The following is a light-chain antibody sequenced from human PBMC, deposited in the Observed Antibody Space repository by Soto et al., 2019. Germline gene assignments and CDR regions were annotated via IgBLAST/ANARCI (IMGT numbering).Light chain of an antibody. Sequence: EIVLTQSPGTLSLSPGERATLSCRASQSVSSNYLAWYQRKPGQAPRLLIYGASSRATGIPNRFSGSGSGTDFTLTITRLEPEDFAVYYCQHLKRFGQGTKVEIK. CDR1: QSVSSNY. CDR3: QHLKR. J-gene: IGKJ1*01. CDR2: GAS. V-gene: IGKV3-20*01.